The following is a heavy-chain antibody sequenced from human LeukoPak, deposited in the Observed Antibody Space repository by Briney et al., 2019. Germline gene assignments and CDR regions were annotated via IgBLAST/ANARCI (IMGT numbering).Heavy chain of an antibody. CDR3: ARDLSLAAAAFDY. D-gene: IGHD6-25*01. Sequence: GGSLRLSCGGSGFTFSDYQMTWVRQAPGKGLQWVSYISSSGSSTYYADYVQGRFILSRDNTKNSLYLQMTSPRADDTAVYYCARDLSLAAAAFDYWGQGALVTVSS. CDR2: ISSSGSST. J-gene: IGHJ4*02. V-gene: IGHV3-11*04. CDR1: GFTFSDYQ.